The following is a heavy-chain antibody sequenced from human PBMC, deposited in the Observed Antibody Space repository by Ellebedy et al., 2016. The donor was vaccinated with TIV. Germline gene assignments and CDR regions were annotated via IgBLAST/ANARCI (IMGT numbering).Heavy chain of an antibody. Sequence: PGGSLRLSCAASGITFSTCSMSWVRQAPGKGLEWVSGITSSGGGTYYADSVKGRFTIARDKSKNTLSLKRNILRAEDTAVYYCARGPNSDVWGQGTTVIVSS. CDR1: GITFSTCS. CDR2: ITSSGGGT. D-gene: IGHD5-24*01. CDR3: ARGPNSDV. J-gene: IGHJ6*02. V-gene: IGHV3-23*01.